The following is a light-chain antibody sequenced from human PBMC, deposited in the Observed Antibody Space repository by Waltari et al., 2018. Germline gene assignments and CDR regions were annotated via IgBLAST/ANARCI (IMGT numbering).Light chain of an antibody. Sequence: SYELTQPPSVSVSPGQIASITCSGAKLGDLYACWYQQKPGQSPVLVIYQNTRRPSGIPERFSGSNSGNTATLTISGTQAMDEADYYCQAWDSITSHVVFGGGTKLTVL. J-gene: IGLJ2*01. CDR1: KLGDLY. V-gene: IGLV3-1*01. CDR2: QNT. CDR3: QAWDSITSHVV.